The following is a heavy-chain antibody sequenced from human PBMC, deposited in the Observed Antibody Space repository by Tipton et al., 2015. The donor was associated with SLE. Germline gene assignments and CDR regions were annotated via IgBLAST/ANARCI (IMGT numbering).Heavy chain of an antibody. CDR1: GGSISGYY. D-gene: IGHD3-10*01. CDR3: ARGPDRGYHFDY. CDR2: IYASGSI. V-gene: IGHV4-4*07. Sequence: LRLSCTVSGGSISGYYWGWIRQPAGKGLEWIGRIYASGSINYNSSLKSRVTMSVDTSKNQFSLKLSSVTAADTAVYYCARGPDRGYHFDYWGRGTLVSVS. J-gene: IGHJ4*02.